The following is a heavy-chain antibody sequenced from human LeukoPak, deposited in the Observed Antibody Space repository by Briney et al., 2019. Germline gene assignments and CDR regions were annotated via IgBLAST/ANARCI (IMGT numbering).Heavy chain of an antibody. Sequence: GSLRLSCAASGFTVSNTYMSWVRQPPGKGLEWIGNVFYSGDTMYNPSLKSRVTMSIDTSKSQFSLSLSSVTAADTAVYYCASGDYDGQTYYFDYWGQGTLVTVSS. V-gene: IGHV4-59*02. CDR2: VFYSGDT. CDR3: ASGDYDGQTYYFDY. D-gene: IGHD3-22*01. CDR1: GFTVSNTY. J-gene: IGHJ4*02.